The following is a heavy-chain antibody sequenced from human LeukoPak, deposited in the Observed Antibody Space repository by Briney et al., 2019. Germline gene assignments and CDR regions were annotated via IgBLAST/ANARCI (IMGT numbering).Heavy chain of an antibody. D-gene: IGHD4-17*01. CDR2: IYAGGST. J-gene: IGHJ4*02. CDR1: GFTVSSKY. CDR3: ARGGATYGFILAF. Sequence: GGSLRLSCAASGFTVSSKYMIWVRQAPGKGLEWVSVIYAGGSTNYADSVKGRFTISRDNSKNTLYLQINSLRDEDTAVYYCARGGATYGFILAFWGQGTLVTVSS. V-gene: IGHV3-53*01.